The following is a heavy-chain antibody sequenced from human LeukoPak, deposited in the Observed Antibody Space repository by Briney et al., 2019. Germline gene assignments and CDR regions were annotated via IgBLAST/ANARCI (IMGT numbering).Heavy chain of an antibody. V-gene: IGHV1-18*01. CDR1: GYTFTSYG. Sequence: ASVKVSCKASGYTFTSYGISWVRQAPGQGLEWMGWISAYNGNTNYAQKLQGRVTMTTDTSTSTAYMELRSLRSDDTAVYYCARPSVPLTYYYDSSGYPPGDYWGQGTLVTVSS. J-gene: IGHJ4*02. D-gene: IGHD3-22*01. CDR3: ARPSVPLTYYYDSSGYPPGDY. CDR2: ISAYNGNT.